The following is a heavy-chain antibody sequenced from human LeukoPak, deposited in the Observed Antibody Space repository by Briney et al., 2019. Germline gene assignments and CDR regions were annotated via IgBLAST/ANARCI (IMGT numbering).Heavy chain of an antibody. CDR2: IYYSGST. Sequence: SETLSLTCTVSGDSISSRSYYWGWIRQPPGKGLEWIGSIYYSGSTYYNLSLKSRVTISVNTSKNQLSLKLSSVTAADTAVYYCARGLAPGWGHYHYYMDVWGKGTTVTISS. J-gene: IGHJ6*03. D-gene: IGHD6-19*01. CDR1: GDSISSRSYY. CDR3: ARGLAPGWGHYHYYMDV. V-gene: IGHV4-39*07.